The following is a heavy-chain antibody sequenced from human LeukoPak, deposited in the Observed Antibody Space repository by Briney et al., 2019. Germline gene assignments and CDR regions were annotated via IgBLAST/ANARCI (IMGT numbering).Heavy chain of an antibody. V-gene: IGHV4-59*01. D-gene: IGHD3-10*01. Sequence: SETLSLTCTVSGGSISSYYWSWIRQPPGKGLEWIGYIYYSGSTNYNPSLKSRVTISVDTSKNQFSLKLSSVTAADTAVYYCARVNGGFGIDYWGQGTLVTVSS. CDR2: IYYSGST. CDR3: ARVNGGFGIDY. J-gene: IGHJ4*02. CDR1: GGSISSYY.